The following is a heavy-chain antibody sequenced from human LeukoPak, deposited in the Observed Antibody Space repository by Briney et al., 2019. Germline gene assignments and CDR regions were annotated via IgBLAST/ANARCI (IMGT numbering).Heavy chain of an antibody. J-gene: IGHJ3*02. D-gene: IGHD4-17*01. CDR1: GFSLSTSGVG. Sequence: SGPTLVNPTQTLTLTCTFSGFSLSTSGVGVGWIRQPPGKALEWIALIYWNDDKRYSPSLKSRLTITKDTSKNQVVLTMTNMDPVHTATYYCAHSGTVTTPHDAFDIWGQGTMVIVSS. CDR2: IYWNDDK. V-gene: IGHV2-5*01. CDR3: AHSGTVTTPHDAFDI.